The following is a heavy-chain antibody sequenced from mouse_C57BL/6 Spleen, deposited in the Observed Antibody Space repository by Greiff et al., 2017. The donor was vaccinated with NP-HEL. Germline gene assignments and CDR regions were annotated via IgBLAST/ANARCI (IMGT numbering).Heavy chain of an antibody. V-gene: IGHV14-1*01. D-gene: IGHD1-1*01. CDR1: GFNIKDYY. J-gene: IGHJ1*03. Sequence: EVQLQQSGAELVRPGASVKLSCTASGFNIKDYYMHWVKQRPEQGLEWIGRIDPEDGDTEYAPKFQGKATMTADTSSNTAYLQLSSLTSEDTAVYYCTTPNYYGSSSYWYFDVWGTGTTVTVSS. CDR2: IDPEDGDT. CDR3: TTPNYYGSSSYWYFDV.